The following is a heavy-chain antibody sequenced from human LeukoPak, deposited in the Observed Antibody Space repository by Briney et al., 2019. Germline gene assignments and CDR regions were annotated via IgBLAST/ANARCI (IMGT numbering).Heavy chain of an antibody. CDR1: GFTFDDYA. D-gene: IGHD1-26*01. CDR3: ARDPLTGSYGVNWLDP. V-gene: IGHV3-9*01. CDR2: ISWNCGSI. J-gene: IGHJ5*02. Sequence: PGGSLRLSCAASGFTFDDYAMHWVRQAPGKGLEWVSGISWNCGSIGYADSVKGRFTISRDNSRNTVYLQMNSLRVEDTAIYYCARDPLTGSYGVNWLDPWGQGTLVTVSS.